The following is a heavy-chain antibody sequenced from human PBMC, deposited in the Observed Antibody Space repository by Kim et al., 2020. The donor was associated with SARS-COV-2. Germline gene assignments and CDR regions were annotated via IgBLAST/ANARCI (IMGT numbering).Heavy chain of an antibody. V-gene: IGHV3-23*01. D-gene: IGHD6-19*01. CDR3: AKVGGGQWLVQVASDY. J-gene: IGHJ4*02. Sequence: GGSLRLSCAASGFTFSSYAMSWVRQAPGKGLEWVSAISGSGGSTYYADSVKGRFTISRDNSKNTLYLQMNSLRAEDTAVYYCAKVGGGQWLVQVASDYWGQGTLVTVSS. CDR1: GFTFSSYA. CDR2: ISGSGGST.